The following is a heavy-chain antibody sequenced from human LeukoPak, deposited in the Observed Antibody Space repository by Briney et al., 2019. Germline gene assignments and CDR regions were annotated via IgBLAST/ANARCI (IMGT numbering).Heavy chain of an antibody. V-gene: IGHV3-7*05. J-gene: IGHJ4*02. CDR1: GFTFSNYW. CDR3: ARDSGLPTVTTYWDN. Sequence: QAGGSLRLSCGASGFTFSNYWMSWVRQAPGKGLEWVANIKEDGSEKYYVDSVKGRFTISRDNAKNSVYLQMNSLRAEDTAVYYCARDSGLPTVTTYWDNWGQGTLDTVSS. CDR2: IKEDGSEK. D-gene: IGHD4-17*01.